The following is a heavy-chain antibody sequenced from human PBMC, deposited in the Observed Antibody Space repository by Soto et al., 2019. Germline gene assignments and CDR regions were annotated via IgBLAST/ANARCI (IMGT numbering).Heavy chain of an antibody. J-gene: IGHJ4*02. V-gene: IGHV4-59*01. CDR1: GGSMNSYY. CDR2: IYYSGAT. CDR3: ARETVRGYHYFDY. Sequence: SETLSLTCTVSGGSMNSYYWSWIRQPPGKGLDWIGHIYYSGATNYNPSLKSRLTISLDTSKNQLSLKLSSVTAADTAVYYCARETVRGYHYFDYWGQGTLVTVSS. D-gene: IGHD3-10*01.